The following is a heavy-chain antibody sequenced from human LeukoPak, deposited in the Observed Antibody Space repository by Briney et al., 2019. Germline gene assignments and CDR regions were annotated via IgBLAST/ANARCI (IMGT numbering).Heavy chain of an antibody. V-gene: IGHV3-23*01. D-gene: IGHD2-21*01. Sequence: GGSPRLSCAASGFTFSNYAMSWVRQAPGKGLEWVSSISAGGGSTYYADSVKGRFTISRDNSRNTLYLQMNSLRAEDTAVYFCARAIASVFDYWGQGTLVTVSS. CDR3: ARAIASVFDY. CDR2: ISAGGGST. J-gene: IGHJ4*02. CDR1: GFTFSNYA.